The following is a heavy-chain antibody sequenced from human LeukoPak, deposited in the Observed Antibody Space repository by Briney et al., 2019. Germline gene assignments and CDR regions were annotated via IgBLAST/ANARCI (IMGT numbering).Heavy chain of an antibody. Sequence: SETLSLTCAVYGGSFSGYYWSWIRQPPGKGLEWIGYIFYTGSTNYNPSLKSRVTISVDTSKNQFSLKLSSVTAADTAVYYCARDLSSGYNDAFDIWGQGTMVTVSS. CDR1: GGSFSGYY. V-gene: IGHV4-59*01. CDR3: ARDLSSGYNDAFDI. J-gene: IGHJ3*02. CDR2: IFYTGST. D-gene: IGHD3-22*01.